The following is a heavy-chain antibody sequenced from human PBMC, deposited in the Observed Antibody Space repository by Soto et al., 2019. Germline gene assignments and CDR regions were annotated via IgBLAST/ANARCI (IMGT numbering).Heavy chain of an antibody. CDR1: GFTFSSYS. CDR3: ARVAAATYAFDI. V-gene: IGHV3-21*01. J-gene: IGHJ3*02. Sequence: GGSLRLSCAASGFTFSSYSMNWVRQAPGKGLEWVSSISSSSSYIYYADSAKGRFTISRDNAKNSLYLQMNSLRAEDTAVYYCARVAAATYAFDIWGQGTMVTVSS. D-gene: IGHD2-15*01. CDR2: ISSSSSYI.